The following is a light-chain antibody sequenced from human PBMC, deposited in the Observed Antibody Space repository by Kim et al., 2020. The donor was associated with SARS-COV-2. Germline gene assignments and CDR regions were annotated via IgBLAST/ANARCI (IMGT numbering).Light chain of an antibody. J-gene: IGLJ3*02. Sequence: GHRVTISCSGNRSNSRSNYVSWYQQLPGTAPKLLIYSNNQRPSGVPDRFSGAKSGTSASLAISGLRSEDEADYYCAAWDDSLSGWVFGGGTQLTVL. CDR3: AAWDDSLSGWV. V-gene: IGLV1-47*02. CDR2: SNN. CDR1: RSNSRSNY.